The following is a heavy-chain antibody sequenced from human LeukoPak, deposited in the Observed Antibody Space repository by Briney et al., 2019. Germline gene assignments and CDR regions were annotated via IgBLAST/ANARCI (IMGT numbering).Heavy chain of an antibody. CDR2: IYYRGSS. CDR3: ARSGHSGSFDS. J-gene: IGHJ4*02. D-gene: IGHD3-10*01. V-gene: IGHV4-31*11. CDR1: RGSITSCDSY. Sequence: SQTLSLTWAVSRGSITSCDSYWSWIRQHPGEGLEWIGYIYYRGSSYYNPSLKSRVTMSVDTSNNQFSLSLMSVTAADTTVYYCARSGHSGSFDSWGQGTLVSVSS.